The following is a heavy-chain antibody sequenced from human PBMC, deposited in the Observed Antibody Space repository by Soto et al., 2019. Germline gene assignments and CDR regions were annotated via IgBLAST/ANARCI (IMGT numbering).Heavy chain of an antibody. CDR2: INHSGST. D-gene: IGHD5-18*01. CDR3: AREARGYSYGYFDY. CDR1: GGSFSGYY. Sequence: PSETLSLTCAVYGGSFSGYYWSWIRQPPGKGLEWIGEINHSGSTNYNPSLKSRVTISVDTSKNQFSLKLSSVTAADTAVYYCAREARGYSYGYFDYWGQGTLVTVSS. V-gene: IGHV4-34*01. J-gene: IGHJ4*02.